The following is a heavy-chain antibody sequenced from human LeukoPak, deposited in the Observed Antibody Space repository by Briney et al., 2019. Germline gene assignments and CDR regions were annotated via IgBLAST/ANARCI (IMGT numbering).Heavy chain of an antibody. V-gene: IGHV3-74*01. D-gene: IGHD4-17*01. Sequence: GGSLRLSCAASGFTFSSYAMSWVRQAPGKGLVWVPCTNTDGSYSSYADSVKGRFTISRDNVRNTLYLQMSGLRAEDSAVYYCARDFDGPRASDYWGQGISVTVSS. CDR2: TNTDGSYS. CDR1: GFTFSSYA. J-gene: IGHJ4*02. CDR3: ARDFDGPRASDY.